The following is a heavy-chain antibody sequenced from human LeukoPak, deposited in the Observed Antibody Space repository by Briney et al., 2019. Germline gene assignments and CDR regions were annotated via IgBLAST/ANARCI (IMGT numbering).Heavy chain of an antibody. CDR1: GYSFTSYW. CDR3: ARLDYDILTGYYLEPYYFDY. J-gene: IGHJ4*02. Sequence: GGSLKISCKGSGYSFTSYWIGWVRQMPGKGLERMGIIYPGDSDTRYSPSFQGQVTISADKSISTAYLQWSSLKASDTAMYYCARLDYDILTGYYLEPYYFDYWGQGTLVTVSS. V-gene: IGHV5-51*01. CDR2: IYPGDSDT. D-gene: IGHD3-9*01.